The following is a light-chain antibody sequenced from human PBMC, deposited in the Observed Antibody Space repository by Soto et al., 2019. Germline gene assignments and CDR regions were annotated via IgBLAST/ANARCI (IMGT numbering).Light chain of an antibody. CDR2: DNN. CDR1: SSNIGNHY. CDR3: GTWDSSLSAGV. V-gene: IGLV1-51*01. Sequence: QSVLTQPPSVSAAPGQKVTISCSGSSSNIGNHYVSWYQQLPGTAPKLLIYDNNKRPSGIPDRFSGSKSGTSATLGITGLQTGDEADYYCGTWDSSLSAGVFGTGTKVTGL. J-gene: IGLJ1*01.